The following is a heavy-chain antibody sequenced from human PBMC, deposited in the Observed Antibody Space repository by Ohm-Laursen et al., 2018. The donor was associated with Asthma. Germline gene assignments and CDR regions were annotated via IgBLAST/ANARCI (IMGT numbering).Heavy chain of an antibody. CDR3: ARHLSEYYYDSSGYPNWFDP. CDR2: IYYSGST. Sequence: SDTLSLTCTVSGGSISSSSYYWGWIRQPPGKGLEWIGSIYYSGSTYYNPSLKSRVTISVDTSKNQFSLKLSSVTAADTAVYYCARHLSEYYYDSSGYPNWFDPWGQGTLVTVSS. V-gene: IGHV4-39*01. D-gene: IGHD3-22*01. CDR1: GGSISSSSYY. J-gene: IGHJ5*02.